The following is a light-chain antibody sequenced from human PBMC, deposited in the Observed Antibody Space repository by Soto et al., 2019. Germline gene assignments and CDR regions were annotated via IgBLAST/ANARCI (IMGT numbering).Light chain of an antibody. CDR3: QSYDSSLSASV. Sequence: QLVLTQPPSVSGAPGQRVTISCTGSSPNIGAGYDVHWYQQLPGTAPKLLIYGNSNRPSGVPDRFSGSKSGTSASLAITGLQAEDEADYYCQSYDSSLSASVFGGGTQLTVL. CDR2: GNS. V-gene: IGLV1-40*01. CDR1: SPNIGAGYD. J-gene: IGLJ2*01.